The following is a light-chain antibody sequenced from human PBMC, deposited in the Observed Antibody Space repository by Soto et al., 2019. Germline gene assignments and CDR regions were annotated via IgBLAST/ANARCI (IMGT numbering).Light chain of an antibody. J-gene: IGKJ4*01. CDR2: TRS. CDR1: QGISNW. V-gene: IGKV1-12*01. CDR3: QQANSFPLT. Sequence: DIQMTQSPSSVSASVGDRVSITCRASQGISNWLAWYQQKPGRAPKLLIYTRSSLQSGVPSRFIGTGSGTDFALTISRLQPEDGATYYCQQANSFPLTFGGGTKVEIK.